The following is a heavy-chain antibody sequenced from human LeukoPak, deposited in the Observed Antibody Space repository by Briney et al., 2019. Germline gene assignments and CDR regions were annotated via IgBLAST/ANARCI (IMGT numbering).Heavy chain of an antibody. D-gene: IGHD5-24*01. CDR1: GFTFSSYG. J-gene: IGHJ4*02. CDR2: ISHGGGKE. CDR3: AKTLDGFWPQFDF. Sequence: GGSLRLSCAASGFTFSSYGMHWVRQAPGKGLEWVALISHGGGKEHYAESVKGRFTISRDNSRNTVYLQMSSLRSDDTAIYYCAKTLDGFWPQFDFWGQGTLLTVSS. V-gene: IGHV3-30*18.